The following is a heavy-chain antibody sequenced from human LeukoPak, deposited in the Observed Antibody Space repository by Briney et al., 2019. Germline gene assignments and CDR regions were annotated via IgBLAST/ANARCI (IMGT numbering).Heavy chain of an antibody. D-gene: IGHD3-10*01. V-gene: IGHV1-69*04. J-gene: IGHJ5*02. CDR2: IIPILGIA. CDR1: GGTFSSYA. Sequence: VASVKVSCKASGGTFSSYAISWVRQAPGQGLEWMGRIIPILGIANYAQKFQGRVTITADKSTSTAYMELSSLRSEDTAVYYCARDVEHYYGSGSYYNNIWFDPWGQGTLVTVSS. CDR3: ARDVEHYYGSGSYYNNIWFDP.